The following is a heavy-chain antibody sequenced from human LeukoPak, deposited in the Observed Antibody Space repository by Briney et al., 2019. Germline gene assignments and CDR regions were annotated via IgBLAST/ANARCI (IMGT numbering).Heavy chain of an antibody. CDR1: GFTVSSNY. J-gene: IGHJ3*02. Sequence: GSLRLSCAASGFTVSSNYMSWVRQPPGKGLEWIGSIYHSGSTYYNPSLKSRVTISVDTSKNQFSLKLSSVTAADTAVYYCARGLGDDDAFDIWGQGTMVTVSS. CDR3: ARGLGDDDAFDI. CDR2: IYHSGST. D-gene: IGHD3-10*01. V-gene: IGHV4-38-2*01.